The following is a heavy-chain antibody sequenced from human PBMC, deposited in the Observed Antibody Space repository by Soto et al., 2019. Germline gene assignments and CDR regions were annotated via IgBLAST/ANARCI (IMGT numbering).Heavy chain of an antibody. V-gene: IGHV3-30-3*01. J-gene: IGHJ4*02. D-gene: IGHD3-22*01. Sequence: QVQLVESGGGVVQPGRSLRLSCAASGFTFSSYAMHWVRQAPGKGLEWVAVISYDGSNKYYADSVKGRFTISRDNSKNTLYLQMNSLRAEDTAVYYCARDEDDSSAKDYWGQGTLVTVSS. CDR3: ARDEDDSSAKDY. CDR2: ISYDGSNK. CDR1: GFTFSSYA.